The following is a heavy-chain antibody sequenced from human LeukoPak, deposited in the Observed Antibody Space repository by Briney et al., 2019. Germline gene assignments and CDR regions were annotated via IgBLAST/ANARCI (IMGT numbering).Heavy chain of an antibody. D-gene: IGHD3-16*02. V-gene: IGHV4-59*01. J-gene: IGHJ3*02. CDR2: VYYTGST. CDR1: GGSISSYY. Sequence: SETLSLTCTVSGGSISSYYWSWVRQPPGKGLEWIGFVYYTGSTNYSPSLKSRVTISVDTSKNQFSLKLRSVTAADTAVYYCARIGLGELSFLPEEAFDIWGQGTMVTVSS. CDR3: ARIGLGELSFLPEEAFDI.